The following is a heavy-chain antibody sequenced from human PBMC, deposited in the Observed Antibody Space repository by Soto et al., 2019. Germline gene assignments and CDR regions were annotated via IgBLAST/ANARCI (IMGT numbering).Heavy chain of an antibody. J-gene: IGHJ5*02. CDR2: IYYSGST. CDR3: ARVENWFDP. V-gene: IGHV4-31*03. Sequence: PSETLSLTCTVSGGSISSGGYHWSWIRQHPGKGLEWIGYIYYSGSTYYNPSLKSRVTISVDTSKNQFSLKLSSVTAADTAVYYCARVENWFDPWGQGTLVTVSS. CDR1: GGSISSGGYH.